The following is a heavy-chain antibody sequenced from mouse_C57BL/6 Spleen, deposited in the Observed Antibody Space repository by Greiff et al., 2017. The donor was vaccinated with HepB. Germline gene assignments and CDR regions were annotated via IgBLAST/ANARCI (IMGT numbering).Heavy chain of an antibody. J-gene: IGHJ4*01. CDR1: GYAFTNYL. D-gene: IGHD3-3*01. CDR2: INPGSGGT. V-gene: IGHV1-54*01. Sequence: QVQLQQSGAELVRPGTSVKVSCKASGYAFTNYLIEWVKQRPGQGLEWIGVINPGSGGTNYNEKFKGKATLTADKSSSTAYMQLSSLTSEDSAVYFCARGGRAMDYWGQGTSVTVSS. CDR3: ARGGRAMDY.